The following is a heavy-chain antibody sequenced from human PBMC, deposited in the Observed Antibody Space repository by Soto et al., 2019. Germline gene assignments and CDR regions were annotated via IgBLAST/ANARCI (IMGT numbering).Heavy chain of an antibody. D-gene: IGHD6-6*01. CDR1: GGSISSYY. J-gene: IGHJ5*02. CDR3: ARVSLAASRVLWNWFDP. CDR2: IYTSGST. V-gene: IGHV4-4*07. Sequence: SETLSLTCTVSGGSISSYYWSWIRQPAGKGLEWIGRIYTSGSTNYNPSLKSRVTMSVDTSKNQFSLKLSSVTAADTAVYYCARVSLAASRVLWNWFDPWGQGTLVTVSA.